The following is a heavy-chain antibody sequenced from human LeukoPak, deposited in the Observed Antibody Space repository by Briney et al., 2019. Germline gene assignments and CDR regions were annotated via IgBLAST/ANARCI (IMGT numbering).Heavy chain of an antibody. CDR2: IYYSGST. Sequence: SETLSLTCAVYGGSFSGYYWSWIRQPPGKGLEWIGSIYYSGSTYYNPSLKSRVTISVDTSKNQFSLKLSSVTAADTAVYYCARHQKVIAVAVDYWGQGTLVTVSS. D-gene: IGHD6-19*01. CDR3: ARHQKVIAVAVDY. J-gene: IGHJ4*02. CDR1: GGSFSGYY. V-gene: IGHV4-34*01.